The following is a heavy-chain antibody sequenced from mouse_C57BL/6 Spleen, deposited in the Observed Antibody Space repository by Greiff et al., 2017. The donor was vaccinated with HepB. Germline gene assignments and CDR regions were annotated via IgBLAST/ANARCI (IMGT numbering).Heavy chain of an antibody. V-gene: IGHV5-4*03. CDR3: ARSITTVVARYFDV. J-gene: IGHJ1*03. CDR1: GFTFSSYA. Sequence: DVKLQESGGGLVKPGGSLKLSCAASGFTFSSYAMSWVRQTPEKRLEWVATISDGGSYTYYPDNVKGRFTISRDNAKNNLYLQMSHLKSEDTAMYYCARSITTVVARYFDVWGTGTTVTVSS. D-gene: IGHD1-1*01. CDR2: ISDGGSYT.